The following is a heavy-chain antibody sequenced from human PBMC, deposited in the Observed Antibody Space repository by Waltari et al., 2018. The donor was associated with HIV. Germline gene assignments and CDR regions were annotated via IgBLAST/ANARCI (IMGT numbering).Heavy chain of an antibody. Sequence: QLQLVQSGAEVKKPGASVKVSCRTYGYTFTAYHIHWVRQAPGQGLEWMGWINPDTGDTKYAQKFQGRVTMTRDTSVNTAYMDLSSLTSDDTALYYCARDTHWLAYLYDTWGQGTLVTVSS. CDR3: ARDTHWLAYLYDT. D-gene: IGHD6-19*01. V-gene: IGHV1-2*02. J-gene: IGHJ5*02. CDR1: GYTFTAYH. CDR2: INPDTGDT.